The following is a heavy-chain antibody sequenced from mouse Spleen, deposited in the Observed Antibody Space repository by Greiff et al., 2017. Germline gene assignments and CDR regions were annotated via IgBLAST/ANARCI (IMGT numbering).Heavy chain of an antibody. CDR1: GFTFSSYA. V-gene: IGHV5-9*04. J-gene: IGHJ3*01. D-gene: IGHD1-1*01. CDR3: ARPNYYGSSSWFAY. CDR2: ISSGCGNT. Sequence: EVKLMESGGGLVKLGGSLKLSCAASGFTFSSYAMSWVRQTPEKRLEWVATISSGCGNTYYPDSVKGRFTISRDNAKNTLYLQMSSLKSEDTAMYYCARPNYYGSSSWFAYWGQGTLVTVSA.